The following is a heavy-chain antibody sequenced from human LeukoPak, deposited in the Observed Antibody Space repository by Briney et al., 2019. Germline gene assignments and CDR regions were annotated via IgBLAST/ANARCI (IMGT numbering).Heavy chain of an antibody. CDR2: INPNSGGT. CDR1: GYTSTGYY. Sequence: ASVKVSCKASGYTSTGYYMHWVRQAPGQGLEWMGWINPNSGGTNYAQKFQGRVTMTRDTSISTAYMELSRLRSDDTAVYYCAVSLRYFDWLFDYWGQGTLVTVSS. J-gene: IGHJ4*02. D-gene: IGHD3-9*01. V-gene: IGHV1-2*02. CDR3: AVSLRYFDWLFDY.